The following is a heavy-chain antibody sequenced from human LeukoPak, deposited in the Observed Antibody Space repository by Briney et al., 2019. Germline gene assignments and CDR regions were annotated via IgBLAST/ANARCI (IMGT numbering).Heavy chain of an antibody. Sequence: PGRSLRLSCAASGFTFSSYGMRWVRQAPGKGLEWVAVIWYDGSSKYYADSVKGRFTISRDNSKNTLYLQMNSLRAEDTAVYYCARDRYSYGYRFFYWGQGTLVTVSS. CDR1: GFTFSSYG. CDR2: IWYDGSSK. V-gene: IGHV3-33*01. CDR3: ARDRYSYGYRFFY. D-gene: IGHD5-18*01. J-gene: IGHJ4*02.